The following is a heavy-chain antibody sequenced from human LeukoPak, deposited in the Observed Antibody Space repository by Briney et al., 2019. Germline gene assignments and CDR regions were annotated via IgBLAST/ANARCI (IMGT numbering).Heavy chain of an antibody. CDR2: INHSGST. J-gene: IGHJ4*02. D-gene: IGHD3-22*01. CDR1: GGSFSGYY. Sequence: PSETLSLTCAVYGGSFSGYYWSWIRQPPGKGLEWIGEINHSGSTNYNPSLKSRVTISVDKSKNQFSLKLSSVTAADTAVYYCARVPIVVATYYFDYWGQGTLVTVSS. V-gene: IGHV4-34*01. CDR3: ARVPIVVATYYFDY.